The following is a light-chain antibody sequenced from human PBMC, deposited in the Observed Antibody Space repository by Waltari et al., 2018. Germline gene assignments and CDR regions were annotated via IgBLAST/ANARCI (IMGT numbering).Light chain of an antibody. V-gene: IGLV2-14*01. CDR3: SSYTTSSAPGV. CDR1: DSHVGASDF. J-gene: IGLJ1*01. CDR2: EVS. Sequence: QSALTQPASVSGSPGQSITISCSGTDSHVGASDFVSWYHQHPGKAPHLIIYEVSNRPSGISNRFSASKSGNTASLTISGLQAEDEADYYCSSYTTSSAPGVFGTGTRVTVL.